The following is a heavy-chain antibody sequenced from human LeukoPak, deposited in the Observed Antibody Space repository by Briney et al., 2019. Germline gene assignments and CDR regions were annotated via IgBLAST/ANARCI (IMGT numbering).Heavy chain of an antibody. D-gene: IGHD1-1*01. V-gene: IGHV6-1*01. CDR2: TYYRSNWYH. J-gene: IGHJ5*02. CDR3: ARGGGRTGSTVSWFDP. CDR1: GDTVSSNSAA. Sequence: PSQTLSLTCTISGDTVSSNSAAWNWIRQSPSRGLEWLGRTYYRSNWYHDYAASLKSRMTIKPDTPKNQFSLQMNSVTPEDTAVYYCARGGGRTGSTVSWFDPWGQGTLVTVSS.